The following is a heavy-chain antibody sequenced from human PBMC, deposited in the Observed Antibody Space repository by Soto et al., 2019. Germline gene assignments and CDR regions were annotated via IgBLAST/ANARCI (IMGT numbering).Heavy chain of an antibody. CDR3: ARDKITGLFDY. Sequence: PSETLSLTCSVSGASLLRGEHYWSWIRQAPGKGLEWIGLIYYTGITDYNPSLKSRVAISLDTSENQFSLKLSSVTAADTAVYYCARDKITGLFDYWGQGTLVT. D-gene: IGHD2-8*02. CDR1: GASLLRGEHY. J-gene: IGHJ4*02. CDR2: IYYTGIT. V-gene: IGHV4-30-4*02.